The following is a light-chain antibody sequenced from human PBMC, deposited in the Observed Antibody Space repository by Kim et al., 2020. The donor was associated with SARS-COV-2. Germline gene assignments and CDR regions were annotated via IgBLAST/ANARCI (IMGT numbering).Light chain of an antibody. CDR1: QDISNY. CDR2: AAS. CDR3: QQYNSFPPT. J-gene: IGKJ1*01. V-gene: IGKV1-16*01. Sequence: ASVGDRVTITCRASQDISNYLAWFQQTPGKAPKSLINAASTLQSGVPSTFSGSGSGTDFTLTISSLQPDDLATYYCQQYNSFPPTFGQGTKVDIK.